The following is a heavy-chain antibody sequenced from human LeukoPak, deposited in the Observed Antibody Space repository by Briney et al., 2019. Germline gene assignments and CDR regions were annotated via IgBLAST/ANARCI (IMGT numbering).Heavy chain of an antibody. CDR3: AKTGGPWD. D-gene: IGHD7-27*01. J-gene: IGHJ4*02. CDR2: LYSGDST. V-gene: IGHV3-53*01. CDR1: GFTVSSNY. Sequence: PGGSLRLSCAASGFTVSSNYMNWVRQTPGKGLEWVSVLYSGDSTYYTDSVKGRFTISRDNSKNTLFLQMNSLRADDTAVYYCAKTGGPWDWGQGTLVTVSS.